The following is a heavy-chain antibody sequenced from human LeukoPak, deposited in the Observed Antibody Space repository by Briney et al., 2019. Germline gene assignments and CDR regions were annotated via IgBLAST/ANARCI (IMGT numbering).Heavy chain of an antibody. CDR1: GFNFSSYS. Sequence: GGSLRLSCAASGFNFSSYSLNWVRQAPGKVLEWVSYISSSTRRIYYADSVKGRFTISRDSAKNSLYLQMDSLRDEDTAMYYCAREFPPHCSSTSCYPDHWGQGTLVTVSS. V-gene: IGHV3-48*02. CDR2: ISSSTRRI. CDR3: AREFPPHCSSTSCYPDH. J-gene: IGHJ5*02. D-gene: IGHD2-2*01.